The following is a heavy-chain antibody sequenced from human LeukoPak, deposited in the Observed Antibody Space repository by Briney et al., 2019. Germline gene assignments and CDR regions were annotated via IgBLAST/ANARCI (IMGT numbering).Heavy chain of an antibody. CDR3: ARDFLNWNYAVYYYYMDV. D-gene: IGHD1-7*01. V-gene: IGHV3-11*04. CDR1: GFTFSDYY. Sequence: PGGSLRLSCAASGFTFSDYYMSWIRQAPGKGLEWVSYISSSGSTIYYADSVKGRFTISRDNAKNSLYLQMNSLRAEDTAVYYCARDFLNWNYAVYYYYMDVWGKGTTVTVSS. CDR2: ISSSGSTI. J-gene: IGHJ6*03.